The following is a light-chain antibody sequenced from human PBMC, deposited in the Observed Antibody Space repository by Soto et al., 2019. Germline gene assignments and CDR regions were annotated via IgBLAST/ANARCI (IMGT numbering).Light chain of an antibody. CDR3: SSYTSRNLDV. CDR2: EVS. Sequence: QSALTQPASVSGSPGQSITISCTGTSSDVGSYNLVSWYQQHPGKAPKLMIFEVSNRPSGVSSRFSGSKSGNTASLTISGLQAEDEADYYCSSYTSRNLDVFGTGTKLTVL. V-gene: IGLV2-14*02. CDR1: SSDVGSYNL. J-gene: IGLJ1*01.